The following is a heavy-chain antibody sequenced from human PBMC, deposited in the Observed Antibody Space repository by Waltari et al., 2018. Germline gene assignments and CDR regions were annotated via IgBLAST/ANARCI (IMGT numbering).Heavy chain of an antibody. J-gene: IGHJ4*02. V-gene: IGHV4-38-2*01. Sequence: QVQLQESGPGLVKPSETLSLTCAVSGYSISSGYYWGWIRQPPGKGLEWIGSIYHSGSTYYNPSLKSLVTISVYTSKNHFSLKLSSVTAADTAVYYCARVEDYYDSSGYPKWSQGTLVTVSS. CDR1: GYSISSGYY. D-gene: IGHD3-22*01. CDR2: IYHSGST. CDR3: ARVEDYYDSSGYPK.